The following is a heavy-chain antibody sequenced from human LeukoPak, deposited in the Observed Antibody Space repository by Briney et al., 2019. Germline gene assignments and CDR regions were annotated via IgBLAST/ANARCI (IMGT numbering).Heavy chain of an antibody. CDR1: GGSISSSSYY. D-gene: IGHD3-9*01. CDR3: ARRYFDWSPLADYYYYYGMDV. Sequence: PSETLSLTCTVSGGSISSSSYYWGWIRQPPGKGLEWIGGIYYSGSTYYNPSLKSRVTISVDTSKNQFSLKLSSVTAADTAVYYCARRYFDWSPLADYYYYYGMDVWGQGTTVTVSS. CDR2: IYYSGST. J-gene: IGHJ6*02. V-gene: IGHV4-39*01.